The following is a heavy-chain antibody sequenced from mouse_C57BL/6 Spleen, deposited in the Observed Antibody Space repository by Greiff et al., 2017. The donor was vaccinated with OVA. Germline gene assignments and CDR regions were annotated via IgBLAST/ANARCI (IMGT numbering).Heavy chain of an antibody. J-gene: IGHJ2*01. CDR1: GYSFTGYY. Sequence: EVQLVESGPELVKPGASVKISCKASGYSFTGYYMNWVKQSPEKSLEWIGEINPSTGGTTYNQKFKAKATLTVDKSSSTAYMQLKSLTSEDSAVYYCAREGITTVVATDYFDYWGQGTTLTVSS. V-gene: IGHV1-42*01. CDR2: INPSTGGT. CDR3: AREGITTVVATDYFDY. D-gene: IGHD1-1*01.